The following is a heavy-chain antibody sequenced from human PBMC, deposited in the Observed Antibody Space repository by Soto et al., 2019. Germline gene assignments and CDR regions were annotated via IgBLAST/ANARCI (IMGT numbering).Heavy chain of an antibody. CDR1: GFTFSSYW. V-gene: IGHV3-74*01. CDR2: INNDGSST. Sequence: GGSLRLSCAASGFTFSSYWMHLVRQAPGKGLVWVSRINNDGSSTSYADSVKGRFTISRDNAKNTLYLQMNSLRAEDTAVYYCTRGSLGYVFDYWGQGALVTVSS. D-gene: IGHD6-13*01. J-gene: IGHJ4*02. CDR3: TRGSLGYVFDY.